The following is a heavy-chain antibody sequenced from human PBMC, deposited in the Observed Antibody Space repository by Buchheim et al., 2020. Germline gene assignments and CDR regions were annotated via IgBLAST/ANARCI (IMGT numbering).Heavy chain of an antibody. CDR3: AGELYGSGRYWYYYYYGMDV. D-gene: IGHD3-10*01. V-gene: IGHV3-30-3*01. J-gene: IGHJ6*02. Sequence: QVQLVESGGGVVQPGRSLRLSCAASGFTFSSYAMHWVRQTPGKGLEWVAVISYDGSNKYYADSVKGRFTISRDNSKNTLYLQMNSLRAEDTAVYYCAGELYGSGRYWYYYYYGMDVWGQGTT. CDR2: ISYDGSNK. CDR1: GFTFSSYA.